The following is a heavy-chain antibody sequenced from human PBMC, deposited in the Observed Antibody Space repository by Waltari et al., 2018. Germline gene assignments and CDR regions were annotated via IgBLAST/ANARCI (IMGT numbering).Heavy chain of an antibody. Sequence: QVQLVESGGGVVQPGWSLRLSCAASGFTLSIYAMHWVRQAPGKGLEWVAVISYDGSNKYYADSVKGRFTISRDNSKNTLYLQMNSLRAEDTAVYYCARESEIVTAFDIWGQGTMVTVSS. D-gene: IGHD3-22*01. CDR3: ARESEIVTAFDI. J-gene: IGHJ3*02. V-gene: IGHV3-30*01. CDR1: GFTLSIYA. CDR2: ISYDGSNK.